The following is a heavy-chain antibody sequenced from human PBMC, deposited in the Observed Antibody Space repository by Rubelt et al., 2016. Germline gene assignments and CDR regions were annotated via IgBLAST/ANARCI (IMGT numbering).Heavy chain of an antibody. Sequence: EVQLVESGGGLVQPGGSLRLSCAASGFIFSTYWMSWVRQAPGKGLECVANINQDGSEKYYVDSVKGRFTISRDNAKNSLYLQMNSLRAEDTAVYYCARVRSAGWFDPWGQGTLVTVSS. CDR2: INQDGSEK. V-gene: IGHV3-7*05. CDR3: ARVRSAGWFDP. J-gene: IGHJ5*02. CDR1: GFIFSTYW.